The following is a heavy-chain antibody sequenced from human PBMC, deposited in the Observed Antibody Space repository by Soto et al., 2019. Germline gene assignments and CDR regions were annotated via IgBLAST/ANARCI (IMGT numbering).Heavy chain of an antibody. D-gene: IGHD3-10*01. V-gene: IGHV4-59*08. CDR2: IYYGGST. J-gene: IGHJ4*02. CDR1: GGSISSYY. CDR3: ARHNYGSGSTYFDY. Sequence: SETLSLTCTVSGGSISSYYWSWIRQPPGRGLEWIGYIYYGGSTNYNPSLKSRVTISLDTSKNQFSLKLSSVTAADTAVYYCARHNYGSGSTYFDYWGQGTLVTVSS.